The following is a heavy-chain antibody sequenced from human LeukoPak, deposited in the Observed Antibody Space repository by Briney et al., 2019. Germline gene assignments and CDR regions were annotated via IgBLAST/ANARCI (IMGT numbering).Heavy chain of an antibody. CDR2: IYYSGST. V-gene: IGHV4-59*08. J-gene: IGHJ4*02. D-gene: IGHD3-16*02. CDR1: GGSISSYY. CDR3: ARQNYDYVWGSYRYTTFDY. Sequence: PSETLSLTCTVSGGSISSYYWSWIRQPPGKGLEWIGYIYYSGSTNYSPSLKSRVTISVDTSKNQFSLKLSSVTAADTAVYYCARQNYDYVWGSYRYTTFDYWGQGTLVTVSS.